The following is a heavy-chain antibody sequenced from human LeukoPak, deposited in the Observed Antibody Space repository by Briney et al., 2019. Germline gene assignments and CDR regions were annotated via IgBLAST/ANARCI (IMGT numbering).Heavy chain of an antibody. CDR2: IRSKAYGATT. V-gene: IGHV3-49*04. J-gene: IGHJ4*02. D-gene: IGHD1-26*01. Sequence: GGSLRLSCTASGFTFGDYTMSWVRQAPGNGLEWVGFIRSKAYGATTEYAASVKGRFTISRDDSKSIAYLQMNSLKTEDTAMYYCTRDGATLDYWGQGTLVTVSS. CDR1: GFTFGDYT. CDR3: TRDGATLDY.